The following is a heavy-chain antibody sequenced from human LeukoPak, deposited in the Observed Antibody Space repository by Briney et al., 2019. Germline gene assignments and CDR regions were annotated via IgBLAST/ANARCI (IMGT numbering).Heavy chain of an antibody. CDR3: ARGRYSWSY. V-gene: IGHV4-34*01. Sequence: SETLSLTCAVYGGSFSGYYWSWIRQPPGKGLEWIGEINHSGSTNYNPSLKSRVTISVDTSKNQFSLKLSSVTAADTAVYYCARGRYSWSYWGQGTLVTVSS. D-gene: IGHD1-20*01. J-gene: IGHJ4*02. CDR1: GGSFSGYY. CDR2: INHSGST.